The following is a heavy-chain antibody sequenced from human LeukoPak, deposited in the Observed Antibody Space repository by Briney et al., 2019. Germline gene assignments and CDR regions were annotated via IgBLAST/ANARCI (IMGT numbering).Heavy chain of an antibody. CDR2: INPSGGST. D-gene: IGHD4/OR15-4a*01. CDR1: GYTFTSYY. Sequence: ASVKVSYNASGYTFTSYYMHWVRQAPGQGLELMGIINPSGGSTSYAQKFQCRVTMTRDTSTSTVYMELSSLRSEDTAVYYCARDLGAQTMVFFDPWGQGTLVTVSS. V-gene: IGHV1-46*01. CDR3: ARDLGAQTMVFFDP. J-gene: IGHJ5*02.